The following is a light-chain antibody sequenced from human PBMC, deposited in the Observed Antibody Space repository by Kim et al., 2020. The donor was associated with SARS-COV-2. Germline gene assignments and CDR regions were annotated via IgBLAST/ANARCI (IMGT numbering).Light chain of an antibody. CDR2: DAS. Sequence: EIVLTQSPATLSLSPGERATLSCRASQSVSSYLAWYQQKPGHAPRLLIYDASNRATGIPARFSGSGSGTDFTLTISSLEPEDFAVYYCQQRSNWPPAVTFGQGTRLGIK. J-gene: IGKJ5*01. CDR1: QSVSSY. CDR3: QQRSNWPPAVT. V-gene: IGKV3-11*01.